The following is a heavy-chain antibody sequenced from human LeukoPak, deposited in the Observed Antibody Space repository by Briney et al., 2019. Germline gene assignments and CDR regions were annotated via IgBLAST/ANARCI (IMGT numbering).Heavy chain of an antibody. CDR2: INHSGST. CDR3: ARDRAGYVKRRRENAFDI. V-gene: IGHV4-34*01. CDR1: GGSFSGYY. D-gene: IGHD3-16*01. J-gene: IGHJ3*02. Sequence: PSETLSLTCAVYGGSFSGYYWSWIRQPPGKGLEWIGEINHSGSTNYNPSLKSRVTISVDTSKNQFSLKLSSVTAADTAVYYCARDRAGYVKRRRENAFDIWGQGTMVTVSS.